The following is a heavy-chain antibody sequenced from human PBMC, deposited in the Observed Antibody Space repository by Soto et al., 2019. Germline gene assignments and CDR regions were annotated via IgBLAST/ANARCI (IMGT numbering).Heavy chain of an antibody. D-gene: IGHD3-22*01. CDR3: ARYYYDAGGAFDI. CDR2: IYSGGRT. Sequence: PGGSLRLSCAASGLTVSSNYITWVRQAPGKGLQWVSVIYSGGRTYYADSVKGRFTISRDNSKNSLYLQMNSLRAEDTALYYCARYYYDAGGAFDIWGQGTMVTVSS. V-gene: IGHV3-53*01. CDR1: GLTVSSNY. J-gene: IGHJ3*02.